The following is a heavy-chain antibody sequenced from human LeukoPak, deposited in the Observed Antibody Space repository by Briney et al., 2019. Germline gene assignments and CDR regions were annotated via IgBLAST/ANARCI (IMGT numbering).Heavy chain of an antibody. Sequence: GESLKISCKGSGYSFTSYWIGWVRQMPGKGLEWMGIIYPGDSDTRYSPSFQGQITISADKSISTAYLQWSSLKASDTAMYYCARAERRWLQLRGAGYWGQGTLVTVSS. CDR3: ARAERRWLQLRGAGY. V-gene: IGHV5-51*01. J-gene: IGHJ4*02. CDR2: IYPGDSDT. D-gene: IGHD5-24*01. CDR1: GYSFTSYW.